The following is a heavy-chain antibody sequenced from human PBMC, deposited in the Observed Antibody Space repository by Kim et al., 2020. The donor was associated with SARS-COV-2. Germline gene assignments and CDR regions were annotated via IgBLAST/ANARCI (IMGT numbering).Heavy chain of an antibody. CDR3: ATRGQDCSSTSCYAGALGMDV. V-gene: IGHV5-10-1*01. CDR2: IDPSDSYT. D-gene: IGHD2-2*01. Sequence: GESLKISCKGSGYSFTSYWISWVRQMPGKGLEWMGRIDPSDSYTNYSPSFQGHVTISADKSISTAYLQWSSLKASDTAMYYCATRGQDCSSTSCYAGALGMDVWGQGTTVTVSS. CDR1: GYSFTSYW. J-gene: IGHJ6*02.